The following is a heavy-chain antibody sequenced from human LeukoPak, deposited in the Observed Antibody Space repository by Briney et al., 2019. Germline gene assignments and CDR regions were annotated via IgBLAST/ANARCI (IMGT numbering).Heavy chain of an antibody. V-gene: IGHV3-64*01. CDR3: ARWYKSLDI. D-gene: IGHD1-1*01. Sequence: PGGSLRLSCAASGFTFSSYAMHWVRQAPGKGLEYVSGIGMNGGTTYYANSVKGRFTISGDNSKNTIYLQMGSLKTEDMAVYHCARWYKSLDIWGQGTTVTVS. CDR1: GFTFSSYA. CDR2: IGMNGGTT. J-gene: IGHJ6*02.